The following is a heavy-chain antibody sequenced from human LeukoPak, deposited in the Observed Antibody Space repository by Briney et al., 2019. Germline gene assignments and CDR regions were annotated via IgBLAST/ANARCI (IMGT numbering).Heavy chain of an antibody. Sequence: SETLSLTCTVSGGPISSGSYYWSWIRQPAGKGLEWIGRIYTSGSTNYNPSLKSRVTISVDTSKNQFSLKLSSVTAADTAVYYCAREPTPYYYDSSGYYSIDYWGQGTLVTVSS. CDR2: IYTSGST. J-gene: IGHJ4*02. CDR3: AREPTPYYYDSSGYYSIDY. V-gene: IGHV4-61*02. D-gene: IGHD3-22*01. CDR1: GGPISSGSYY.